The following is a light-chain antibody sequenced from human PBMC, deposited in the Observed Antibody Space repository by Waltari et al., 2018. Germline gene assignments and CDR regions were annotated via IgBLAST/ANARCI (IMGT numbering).Light chain of an antibody. CDR3: QQYNNSPWT. CDR1: QGVGSRY. CDR2: GAS. Sequence: EIVLTQSPGTLSLSQGERATLSCRASQGVGSRYLAWYQQKAGQAPRLLISGASNRATGIPDRFSGSGSGTDFTLTISGLEPEDFAVYYCQQYNNSPWTFGQGTKVEIK. V-gene: IGKV3-20*01. J-gene: IGKJ1*01.